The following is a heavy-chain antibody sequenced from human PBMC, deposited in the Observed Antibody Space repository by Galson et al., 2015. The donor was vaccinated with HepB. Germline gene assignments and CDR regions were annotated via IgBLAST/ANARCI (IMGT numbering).Heavy chain of an antibody. CDR2: ISTNGANI. CDR3: ATVLFGSGAYWTFEM. J-gene: IGHJ3*02. D-gene: IGHD2-15*01. CDR1: GFTFSRHT. V-gene: IGHV3-48*04. Sequence: SLRLSCAASGFTFSRHTMSWVRQTPGQGLQWLSYISTNGANIHYADSVKGRFTVARDNAKNTMFLQMNSLRAEDTAVYYCATVLFGSGAYWTFEMWGQGKLVTVSS.